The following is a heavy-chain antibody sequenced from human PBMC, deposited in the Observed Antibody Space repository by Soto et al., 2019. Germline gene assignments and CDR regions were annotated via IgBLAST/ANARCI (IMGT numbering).Heavy chain of an antibody. J-gene: IGHJ4*02. CDR2: ISGSGGST. D-gene: IGHD3-10*01. Sequence: PGGSLRLSCAPSGFTFSSYSMSWVRQAPGKGLEWVSAISGSGGSTYYADSVKGRFTISRDNSKNTLYLQMNSLRAEDTAVYYCAKAVIGELSTHPFDYWGQGTLVTVSS. V-gene: IGHV3-23*01. CDR1: GFTFSSYS. CDR3: AKAVIGELSTHPFDY.